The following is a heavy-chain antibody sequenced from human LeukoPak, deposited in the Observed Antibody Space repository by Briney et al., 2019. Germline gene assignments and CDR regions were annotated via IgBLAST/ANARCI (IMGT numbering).Heavy chain of an antibody. CDR2: IYPGDSDI. J-gene: IGHJ4*02. D-gene: IGHD3-10*01. CDR3: VAGTYSYYFDY. CDR1: GYSFTSYW. Sequence: GESLKISCKGSGYSFTSYWIGWVRQMPGEGLEWKGIIYPGDSDITYSPSLQGQVTISADKSISTAYLQWSSLKASDTAMYYCVAGTYSYYFDYWGQGTLVTVSS. V-gene: IGHV5-51*01.